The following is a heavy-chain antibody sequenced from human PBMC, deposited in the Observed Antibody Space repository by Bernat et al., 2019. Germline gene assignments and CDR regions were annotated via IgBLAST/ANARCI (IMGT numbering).Heavy chain of an antibody. CDR3: ARLGYCSSTSCYAFDI. V-gene: IGHV4-39*01. Sequence: QLQLQESGPGLVKPSETLSLTCTVSGGSISSSSYYWGWIRQPPGKGLEWIGSIYYSGSTYYNPSLKSRVTISVDTSKSQFSLKLSFVNAADTAVYYCARLGYCSSTSCYAFDIWGQGTMVTVSS. J-gene: IGHJ3*02. CDR2: IYYSGST. D-gene: IGHD2-2*01. CDR1: GGSISSSSYY.